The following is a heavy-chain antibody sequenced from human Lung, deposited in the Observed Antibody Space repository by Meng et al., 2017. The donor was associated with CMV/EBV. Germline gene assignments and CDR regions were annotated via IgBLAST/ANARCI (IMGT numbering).Heavy chain of an antibody. J-gene: IGHJ6*02. D-gene: IGHD2-21*01. CDR2: IYPGDSDT. CDR1: GYSFASYW. CDR3: TKSCGGDCYAQYYYYGMDV. Sequence: GGSLRLXCQGSGYSFASYWIGWVRQMPGKGLEWMGIIYPGDSDTRYSPSFEGQVTISADKSISTAYLQWSSLKASDTAMYYCTKSCGGDCYAQYYYYGMDVWGQGTXVTVYS. V-gene: IGHV5-51*01.